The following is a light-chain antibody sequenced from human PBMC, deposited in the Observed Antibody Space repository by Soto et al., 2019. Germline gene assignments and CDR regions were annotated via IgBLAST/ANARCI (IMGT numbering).Light chain of an antibody. J-gene: IGLJ2*01. CDR2: DVS. CDR3: SPYTPSSTRV. CDR1: SSDVGGYNY. V-gene: IGLV2-14*01. Sequence: QSALTQPASVSGSPGQSITISCTGTSSDVGGYNYVSWYQQHPGKAPKLMIYDVSNRPSGVSNRFSSSKSGNTASLTISGLEAEDESDSYCSPYTPSSTRVFGGATQLPVL.